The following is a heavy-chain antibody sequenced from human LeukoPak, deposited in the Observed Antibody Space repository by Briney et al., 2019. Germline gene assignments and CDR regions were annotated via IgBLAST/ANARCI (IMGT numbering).Heavy chain of an antibody. D-gene: IGHD6-6*01. CDR1: GFTFSNYW. CDR3: ARERARHDAFDI. J-gene: IGHJ3*02. CDR2: IKQDGSEK. Sequence: SGGSLRLSCAASGFTFSNYWMTWVRQAPGKGLEWVANIKQDGSEKYYVDSVKGRFTISRDNAKNSLYLQMNSLRAEDTAVYYCARERARHDAFDIWGQGAMITVSS. V-gene: IGHV3-7*01.